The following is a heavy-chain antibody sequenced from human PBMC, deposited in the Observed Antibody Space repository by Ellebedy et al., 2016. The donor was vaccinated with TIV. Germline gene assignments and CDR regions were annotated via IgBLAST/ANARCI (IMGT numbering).Heavy chain of an antibody. CDR1: GFTFSSYG. CDR2: IWYDGSNK. V-gene: IGHV3-33*01. Sequence: PGGSLRLSCAASGFTFSSYGMHWVRQAPGKGLEWVAVIWYDGSNKYYADSVKGRFTISRDNSKNTLYLQMNSLRAEDTAVYYCARDVIVRSSWHEIGYYYYGMDVWGQGTTVTVSS. CDR3: ARDVIVRSSWHEIGYYYYGMDV. D-gene: IGHD6-13*01. J-gene: IGHJ6*02.